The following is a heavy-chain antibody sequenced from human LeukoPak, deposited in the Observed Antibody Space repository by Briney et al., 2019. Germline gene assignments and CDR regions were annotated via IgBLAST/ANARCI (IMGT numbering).Heavy chain of an antibody. V-gene: IGHV1-2*02. CDR2: INPSSGET. Sequence: ASVKVSCKASGYTFTGYYIHWVRQAPGQGLEWMGWINPSSGETNYTQKFQGRVTVTRDTSVSTAYMELRRLRSDDTAVYYCATYDFWSGYLGTMDVWGQGTTVIVSS. D-gene: IGHD3-3*01. CDR1: GYTFTGYY. CDR3: ATYDFWSGYLGTMDV. J-gene: IGHJ6*02.